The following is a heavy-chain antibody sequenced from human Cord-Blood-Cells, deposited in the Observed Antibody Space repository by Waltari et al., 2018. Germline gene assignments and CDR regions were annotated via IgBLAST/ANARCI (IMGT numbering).Heavy chain of an antibody. CDR1: GGSFSGYY. D-gene: IGHD2-15*01. V-gene: IGHV4-34*01. CDR3: ARIGVVVVAATNLNYYYYGMDV. Sequence: QVQLQQWGAGLLQPSETLSLTRAVYGGSFSGYYWSWIRQPPGKGLEWIGENNHSGSTNYNPSLKSRVTISVDTSKNQFSLKLSSVTTADTAVYYCARIGVVVVAATNLNYYYYGMDVWGQGTTVTVSS. CDR2: NNHSGST. J-gene: IGHJ6*02.